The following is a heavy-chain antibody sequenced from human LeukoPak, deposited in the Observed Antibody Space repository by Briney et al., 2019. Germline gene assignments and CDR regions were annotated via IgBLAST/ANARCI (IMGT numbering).Heavy chain of an antibody. D-gene: IGHD2-8*01. J-gene: IGHJ4*02. V-gene: IGHV1-18*01. CDR3: AREGGYCTNGVCIDLDY. Sequence: ASVKVSCKASAYTFTSYGISWVRQPPGQGNEWMGWISAYNGNTNYAQKLQGRVTMTTDTSTSTAYIELRSLRSDDTAVYYCAREGGYCTNGVCIDLDYWRQGTLVTVCS. CDR1: AYTFTSYG. CDR2: ISAYNGNT.